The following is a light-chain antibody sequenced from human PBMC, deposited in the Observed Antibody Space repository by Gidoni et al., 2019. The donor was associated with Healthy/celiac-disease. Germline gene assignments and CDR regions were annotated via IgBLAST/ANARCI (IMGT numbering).Light chain of an antibody. Sequence: AIRMTQSPSSLSASTGDRVTITCRASQGISSYLAWYQQKPGKAPKLLIYAASTLQSGVPSRFSCSGSGTDFTLTISCLQSEDFATYYCQQYYSTKYTFGQXPKLEIK. CDR3: QQYYSTKYT. CDR2: AAS. V-gene: IGKV1-8*01. J-gene: IGKJ2*01. CDR1: QGISSY.